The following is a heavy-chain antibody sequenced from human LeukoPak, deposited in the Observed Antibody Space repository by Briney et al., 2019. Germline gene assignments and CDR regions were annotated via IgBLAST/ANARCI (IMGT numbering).Heavy chain of an antibody. D-gene: IGHD4-23*01. CDR1: GYSFTSYY. J-gene: IGHJ4*02. CDR3: ASASTVVDFDY. V-gene: IGHV1-46*01. CDR2: INPSGGST. Sequence: ASVKVSCKASGYSFTSYYMHWVRQAPGQGLEWMGIINPSGGSTSYAQKFQGRVTMTRDTSTSTVYMELSSLRSEDTAVYYCASASTVVDFDYWGQRTLVTVSS.